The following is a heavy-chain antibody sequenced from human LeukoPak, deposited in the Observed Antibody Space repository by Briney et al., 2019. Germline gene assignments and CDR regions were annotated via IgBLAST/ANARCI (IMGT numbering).Heavy chain of an antibody. CDR2: ISSSSSYI. D-gene: IGHD6-6*01. CDR1: GFTFSSYS. Sequence: PGGSPRLSCAASGFTFSSYSMNWVRRAPGKGLEWVSSISSSSSYIYYADSVKGRFTISRDNAKNTLYLQMNSLRAEDTAVYYCARAPPFTLAARTFDYWGQGTLVTVSS. J-gene: IGHJ4*02. V-gene: IGHV3-21*01. CDR3: ARAPPFTLAARTFDY.